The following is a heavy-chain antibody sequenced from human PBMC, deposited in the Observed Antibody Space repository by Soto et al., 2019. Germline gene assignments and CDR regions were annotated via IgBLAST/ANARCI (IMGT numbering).Heavy chain of an antibody. Sequence: QVQLVQSGAEVKKPGSSVKVSCKASGDTFTTYTINWVRQAPGQGLEWMGGIVPILGAGNYAQKFQGRVTITADRSTTTAYLDLSSLRSDDTAVYYCAREGEGIPAHRYWGQGTLVPVSS. D-gene: IGHD3-16*01. J-gene: IGHJ4*02. V-gene: IGHV1-69*06. CDR2: IVPILGAG. CDR1: GDTFTTYT. CDR3: AREGEGIPAHRY.